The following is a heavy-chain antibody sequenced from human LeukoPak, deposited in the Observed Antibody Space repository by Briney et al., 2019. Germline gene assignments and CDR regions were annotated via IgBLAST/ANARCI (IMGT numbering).Heavy chain of an antibody. J-gene: IGHJ6*03. V-gene: IGHV4-39*07. CDR1: GGSISSSSYY. CDR2: IYYSGST. Sequence: PSETLSLTCTVSGGSISSSSYYWGWIRQPPGKGLEWIGSIYYSGSTYYNPSLKSRVTISVDTSKNQFSLKLSSVTAADTAVYYCARVKGYCSSTSCYSYYYYMDVWGKGTTVTVSS. CDR3: ARVKGYCSSTSCYSYYYYMDV. D-gene: IGHD2-2*02.